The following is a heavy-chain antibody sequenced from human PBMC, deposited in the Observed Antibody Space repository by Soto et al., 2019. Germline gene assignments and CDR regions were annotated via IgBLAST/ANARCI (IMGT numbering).Heavy chain of an antibody. J-gene: IGHJ6*03. CDR2: ISGSGGRT. V-gene: IGHV3-23*01. CDR3: AKSPGGYSGYEYYYYMDV. D-gene: IGHD5-12*01. Sequence: GGSLRLSCAASGFTFSSYAMSWVRQAPGKGLEWVSAISGSGGRTYYADSVKGRFTISRDNSKNTVYLQMNSLRAEDTAEYYCAKSPGGYSGYEYYYYMDVWGKGTTVTVSS. CDR1: GFTFSSYA.